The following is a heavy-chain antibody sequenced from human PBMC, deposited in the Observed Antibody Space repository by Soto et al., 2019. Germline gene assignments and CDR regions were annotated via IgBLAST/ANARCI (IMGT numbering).Heavy chain of an antibody. CDR3: AREGDYGDPHWYFDL. D-gene: IGHD4-17*01. V-gene: IGHV3-33*01. CDR1: GFTFSSYG. J-gene: IGHJ2*01. CDR2: IWYDGSNK. Sequence: QVQLVESGGGVVRPGRSLRLSCAASGFTFSSYGMHWVRQAPGKGLEWVAVIWYDGSNKYYADSVKGRFTISRDNPKNTLYLQMNSLRAEDTAVYYCAREGDYGDPHWYFDLWGRGTLVTVSS.